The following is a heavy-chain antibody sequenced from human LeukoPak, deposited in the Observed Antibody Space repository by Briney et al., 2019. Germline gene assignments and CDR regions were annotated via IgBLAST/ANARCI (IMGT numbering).Heavy chain of an antibody. CDR3: ARDCGGDCYSDGVGAFDI. CDR2: ISYDGSNK. CDR1: GFTFSSYA. Sequence: PVGSLRLSCAASGFTFSSYAMHWVRQAPGKGLEWVAVISYDGSNKYYADSVKGRFTISRDNSKNTLYLQMNSLRAEDTAVYYCARDCGGDCYSDGVGAFDIWGQGTMVTVSS. D-gene: IGHD2-21*02. J-gene: IGHJ3*02. V-gene: IGHV3-30*04.